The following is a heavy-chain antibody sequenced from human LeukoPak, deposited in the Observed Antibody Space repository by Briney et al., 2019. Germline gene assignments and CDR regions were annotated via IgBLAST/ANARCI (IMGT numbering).Heavy chain of an antibody. D-gene: IGHD6-13*01. V-gene: IGHV1-2*02. CDR1: GYTFTGYY. CDR3: ARREGVSVLVDY. J-gene: IGHJ4*02. CDR2: INPNSGGT. Sequence: ASVKLSCKASGYTFTGYYMHWVRQAPGQGLEWMGWINPNSGGTNYAQKFQGRVTMTRDTSISTAYMELSRLRSDDTAVYYCARREGVSVLVDYWGQGTLVTVSS.